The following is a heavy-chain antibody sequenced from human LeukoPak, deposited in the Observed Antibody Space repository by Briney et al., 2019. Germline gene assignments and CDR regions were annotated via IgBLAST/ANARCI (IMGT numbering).Heavy chain of an antibody. V-gene: IGHV4-34*01. J-gene: IGHJ5*02. CDR3: ARALPSSSSWFTPKGWFDP. Sequence: PSETLSLTCAVSGGSFSGYYWSWIRQPPGKGLEWIGEINHSGSTNYNPSLKSRVTISVDTSKNQFSLKLSSVTAADTAVYYCARALPSSSSWFTPKGWFDPWGQGTLVTVSS. D-gene: IGHD6-13*01. CDR1: GGSFSGYY. CDR2: INHSGST.